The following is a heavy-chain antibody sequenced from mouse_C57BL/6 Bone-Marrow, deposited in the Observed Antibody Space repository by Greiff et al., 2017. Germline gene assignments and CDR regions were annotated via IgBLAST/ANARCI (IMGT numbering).Heavy chain of an antibody. CDR1: GFTFSNYW. V-gene: IGHV6-3*01. D-gene: IGHD2-1*01. CDR2: IRLKSDNYAT. Sequence: EVMLVESGGGLVQPGGSMKLSCVASGFTFSNYWMNWVRQSPEKGLEWVAQIRLKSDNYATHYAESVKGRFTISRDDSKSSVYLQMNNLRAEDTGIYYCTDDYGNSFAYWGQGTLVTVSA. J-gene: IGHJ3*01. CDR3: TDDYGNSFAY.